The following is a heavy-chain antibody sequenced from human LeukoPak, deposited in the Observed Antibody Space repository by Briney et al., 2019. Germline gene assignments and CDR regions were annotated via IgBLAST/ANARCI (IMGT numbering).Heavy chain of an antibody. J-gene: IGHJ6*02. CDR3: ARNYDIMTGYSTRYYGMDV. V-gene: IGHV3-48*02. CDR2: INSRSSTI. Sequence: GGSLRLSCAASGFXFSNYNLNWVRQAPGKGLEWVSFINSRSSTIYYADSVKGRFTISRDNGKNSLYLQMNSLRDEDTAVYYCARNYDIMTGYSTRYYGMDVWGQGTTVTVSS. D-gene: IGHD3-9*01. CDR1: GFXFSNYN.